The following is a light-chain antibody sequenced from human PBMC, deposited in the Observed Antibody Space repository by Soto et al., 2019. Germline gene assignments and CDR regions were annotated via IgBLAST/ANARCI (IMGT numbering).Light chain of an antibody. CDR2: GDN. J-gene: IGLJ3*02. CDR3: QSYGV. V-gene: IGLV6-57*04. Sequence: NFMLTQPHSVSESPGKTVTISCTRSSGSIASNYVQWYQQRPGSAPATVIYGDNLRPSGVPDRFSGSIDISSNSASLTISGLKTEGEADYYCQSYGVFGGRTKLTVL. CDR1: SGSIASNY.